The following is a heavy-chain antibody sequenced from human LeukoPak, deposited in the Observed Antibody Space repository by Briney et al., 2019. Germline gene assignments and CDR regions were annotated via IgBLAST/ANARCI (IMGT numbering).Heavy chain of an antibody. CDR1: GGSISSYY. V-gene: IGHV4-59*08. CDR2: IYYSGST. J-gene: IGHJ3*02. D-gene: IGHD3-22*01. Sequence: SETLSLTCTVSGGSISSYYWSWIRQPPGKGLEWIGYIYYSGSTNYNPSLKSRVTISVDTSKNQFSLKLSSVTAADTAVYYCARRYDSSGYYADAFDIRGQGTMVTVSS. CDR3: ARRYDSSGYYADAFDI.